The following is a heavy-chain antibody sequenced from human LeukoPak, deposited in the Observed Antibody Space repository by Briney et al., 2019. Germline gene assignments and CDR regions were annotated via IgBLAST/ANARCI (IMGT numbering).Heavy chain of an antibody. V-gene: IGHV1-8*01. CDR2: MNPNSGNT. J-gene: IGHJ4*02. D-gene: IGHD5-12*01. CDR3: ARQRRGYSGYGPDY. Sequence: ASVKVSCKASGYTFTSYDINWVRQATGQGLEWMGWMNPNSGNTGYAQKLQGRVTMTTDTSTSTAYMELRSLRSDDTAVYYCARQRRGYSGYGPDYWGQGTLVTVSS. CDR1: GYTFTSYD.